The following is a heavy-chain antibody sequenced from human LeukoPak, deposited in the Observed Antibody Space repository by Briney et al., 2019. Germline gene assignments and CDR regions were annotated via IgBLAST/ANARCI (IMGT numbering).Heavy chain of an antibody. Sequence: GGSLRLSCAASGFTVSSNYMSWVRQAPGKGLEWVSVIYSGGSTYYADSVKGRFTISRDNSKNTLYLQMGSLRAEDMAVYYCARVGGIVGAPYYFDYWGQGTLVTVSS. CDR3: ARVGGIVGAPYYFDY. D-gene: IGHD1-26*01. V-gene: IGHV3-66*01. CDR1: GFTVSSNY. CDR2: IYSGGST. J-gene: IGHJ4*02.